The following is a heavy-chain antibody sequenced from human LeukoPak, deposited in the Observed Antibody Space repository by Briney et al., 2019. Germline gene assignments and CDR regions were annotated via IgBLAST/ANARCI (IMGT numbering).Heavy chain of an antibody. V-gene: IGHV3-23*01. CDR2: ISGGGRST. J-gene: IGHJ4*02. CDR3: AKSGSGSYFDY. CDR1: GFTFSSYW. Sequence: QPGGSLRLSCAASGFTFSSYWMSWVRQAPGKGLEWVSTISGGGRSTYYADSVKVRFTISRDNSKNTLYVQMHSLRAEDTAVYYCAKSGSGSYFDYWGQGTLVTVSS. D-gene: IGHD3-10*01.